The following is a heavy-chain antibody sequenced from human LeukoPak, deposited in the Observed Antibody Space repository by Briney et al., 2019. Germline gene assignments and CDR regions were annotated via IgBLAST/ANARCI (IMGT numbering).Heavy chain of an antibody. V-gene: IGHV3-15*01. J-gene: IGHJ4*02. Sequence: AGGSLRLSCAASGFTFSNAWMSWVRQAPGKGLEWVGRIKSKTDGGTTDYAAPVEGRLTISRDDSKNTLYLQMNSLKTEDTAVYYCTTDYCSSTSCAWYYYDSSGYWGQGTLVTVSS. D-gene: IGHD3-22*01. CDR3: TTDYCSSTSCAWYYYDSSGY. CDR1: GFTFSNAW. CDR2: IKSKTDGGTT.